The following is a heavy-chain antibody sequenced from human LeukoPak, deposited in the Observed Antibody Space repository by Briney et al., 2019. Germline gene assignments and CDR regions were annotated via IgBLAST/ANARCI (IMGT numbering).Heavy chain of an antibody. CDR2: ISSSGTTI. CDR1: AFTFSDYY. CDR3: ARAAGWFDP. J-gene: IGHJ5*02. Sequence: GGSLRLSCAASAFTFSDYYMSWIRQAPGKGREWVSYISSSGTTIYSADSVKGRFTISRDNAKNSLYLEMNSLRAEDTAVYYCARAAGWFDPWGQGTLVTVSS. D-gene: IGHD6-19*01. V-gene: IGHV3-11*01.